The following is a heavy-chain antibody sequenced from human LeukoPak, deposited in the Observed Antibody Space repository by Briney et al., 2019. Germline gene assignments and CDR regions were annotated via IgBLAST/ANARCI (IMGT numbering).Heavy chain of an antibody. CDR2: INPSGGST. Sequence: GASVTVSCKASGYTFTSYYMHWVRQAPGQGLEWMGIINPSGGSTSYAQKFQGRVTMTRDTSTSTVYMELSSLRSEDTAVYYCARDRRVCSGGSCPPGYYGMDVWGQGTTVTVSS. CDR3: ARDRRVCSGGSCPPGYYGMDV. D-gene: IGHD2-15*01. V-gene: IGHV1-46*01. CDR1: GYTFTSYY. J-gene: IGHJ6*02.